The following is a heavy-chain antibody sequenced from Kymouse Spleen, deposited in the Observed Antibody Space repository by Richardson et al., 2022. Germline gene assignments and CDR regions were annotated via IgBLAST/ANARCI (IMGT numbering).Heavy chain of an antibody. V-gene: IGHV3-33*01. J-gene: IGHJ4*02. D-gene: IGHD1-20*01,IGHD1-7*01. CDR1: GFTFSSYG. CDR3: AREEYNWNRAFDY. CDR2: IWYDGSNK. Sequence: QVQLVESGGGVVQPGRSLRLSCAASGFTFSSYGMHWVRQAPGKGLEWVAVIWYDGSNKYYADSVKGRFTISRDNSKNTLYLQMNSLRAEDTAVYYCAREEYNWNRAFDYWGQGTLVTVSS.